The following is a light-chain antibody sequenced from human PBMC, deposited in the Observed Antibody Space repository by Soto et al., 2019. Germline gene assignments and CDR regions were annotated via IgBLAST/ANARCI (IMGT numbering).Light chain of an antibody. Sequence: DIQMTQSPSSLSASVGERLTITSRASKSISSYLNWYQQKPGKAPKLLIYAASSLQSGVPSRFSGSGSGTDFTLTISSLQPEDFATYYCQQSYSTPRTFGVGTKVEIK. V-gene: IGKV1-39*01. CDR2: AAS. J-gene: IGKJ4*01. CDR1: KSISSY. CDR3: QQSYSTPRT.